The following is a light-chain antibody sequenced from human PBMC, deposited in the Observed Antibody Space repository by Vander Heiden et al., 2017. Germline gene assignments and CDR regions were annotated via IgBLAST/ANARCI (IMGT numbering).Light chain of an antibody. CDR1: SSDVGGYNY. CDR2: DVN. J-gene: IGLJ1*01. V-gene: IGLV2-11*01. Sequence: QSALTQPRSVYGSPGQSVTISCTGTSSDVGGYNYVSWYQQHPGKATKLMIYDVNKRPSGVPDRFSGSKSDNTASLTISGLQAEDEADYYCCSYAGSFRVFGTGTKVTVL. CDR3: CSYAGSFRV.